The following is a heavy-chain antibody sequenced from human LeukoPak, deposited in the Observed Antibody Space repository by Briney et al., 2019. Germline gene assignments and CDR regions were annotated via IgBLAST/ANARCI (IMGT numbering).Heavy chain of an antibody. CDR3: ARSRRPPFLLVITQYPPYYFDY. D-gene: IGHD3-22*01. J-gene: IGHJ4*02. V-gene: IGHV4-39*01. CDR1: GGSISSSSYY. CDR2: IYYSGST. Sequence: KPSETLSLTCTVSGGSISSSSYYWGWIRQPPGKGLEWIGSIYYSGSTYYNPSLKSRVTISVDTSQNQYSLKLSSVTAADTAVYYCARSRRPPFLLVITQYPPYYFDYWGQGTLVTVSS.